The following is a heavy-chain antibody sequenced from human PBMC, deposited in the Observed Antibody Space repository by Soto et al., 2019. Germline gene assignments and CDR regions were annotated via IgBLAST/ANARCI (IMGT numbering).Heavy chain of an antibody. Sequence: GGSLRLSCAASGFTFSLYGMHWVRQAPGKGLEWLSAIWYDGSKTHYSDPAKGRFTISRDNSRKTLFLEMTRLRAEDTAVYYCARGDYDILTGYADFDYWGQGTLVTVSS. D-gene: IGHD3-9*01. CDR2: IWYDGSKT. V-gene: IGHV3-33*02. CDR1: GFTFSLYG. CDR3: ARGDYDILTGYADFDY. J-gene: IGHJ4*02.